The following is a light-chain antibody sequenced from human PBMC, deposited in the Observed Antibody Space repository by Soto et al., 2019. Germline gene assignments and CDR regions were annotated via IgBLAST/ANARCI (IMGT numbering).Light chain of an antibody. V-gene: IGKV1-5*01. J-gene: IGKJ5*01. CDR2: DAS. Sequence: DIQMTQSPSTLSASVGARVTMTCRDRQSISSWLAWYPQKPGKAPKLLIYDASSLESGVPSRFSGSGSGTEFTLTISSLQPDDFATYYCQQYNSYSPMYTFGQGTRLEIK. CDR3: QQYNSYSPMYT. CDR1: QSISSW.